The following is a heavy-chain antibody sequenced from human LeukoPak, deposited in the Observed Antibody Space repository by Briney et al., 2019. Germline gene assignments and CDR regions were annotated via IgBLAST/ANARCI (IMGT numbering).Heavy chain of an antibody. CDR2: ISGSGGST. Sequence: GGSLRLSCAVSGFTFSSYAMSWVRQAPGKGLEWVSAISGSGGSTYYADSVKGRFTISRDNSKNTLYLQMNSLRAEDTAVYYCAKEVGYYDSSGSHDAFDIWGQGTMVTVSS. J-gene: IGHJ3*02. CDR3: AKEVGYYDSSGSHDAFDI. D-gene: IGHD3-22*01. V-gene: IGHV3-23*01. CDR1: GFTFSSYA.